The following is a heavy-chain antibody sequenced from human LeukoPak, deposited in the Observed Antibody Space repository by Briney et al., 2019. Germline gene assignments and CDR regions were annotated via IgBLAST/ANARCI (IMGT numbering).Heavy chain of an antibody. Sequence: PGGSLRLSCAASGFTFSSYGMHWARQTPGQGLEWMGIINPSGGSTSYAQKFQGRVTMTRDTSTSTVYMELSSLRSEDTAVYYCARDPAEYDSSRIELYYYYMDVWGKGTTVTVSS. CDR3: ARDPAEYDSSRIELYYYYMDV. D-gene: IGHD3-22*01. CDR2: INPSGGST. CDR1: GFTFSSYG. J-gene: IGHJ6*03. V-gene: IGHV1-46*01.